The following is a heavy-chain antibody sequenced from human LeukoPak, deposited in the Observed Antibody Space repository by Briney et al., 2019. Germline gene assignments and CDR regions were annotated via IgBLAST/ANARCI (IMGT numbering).Heavy chain of an antibody. Sequence: SETLSLTCAVYGGPFSGNYWSWIRQPPGKGLEWIGQINHSGTTTYNPSLKSRVTISQDTSKNQFSLKLSSVTAADTAVYYCARGLRSGWSFYWYFDLWGRGTLVTVSS. CDR3: ARGLRSGWSFYWYFDL. V-gene: IGHV4-34*01. CDR1: GGPFSGNY. CDR2: INHSGTT. J-gene: IGHJ2*01. D-gene: IGHD6-19*01.